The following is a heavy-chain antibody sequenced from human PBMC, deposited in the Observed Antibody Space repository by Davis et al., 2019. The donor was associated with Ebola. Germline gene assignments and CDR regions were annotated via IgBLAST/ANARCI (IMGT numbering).Heavy chain of an antibody. CDR2: ISDTSSYI. J-gene: IGHJ4*02. D-gene: IGHD4-17*01. V-gene: IGHV3-21*01. CDR1: GFTFSSYS. Sequence: GESLKISCAASGFTFSSYSMHWVRQAPGKGLEWVSSISDTSSYIYYADSVKGRFTISRDNAKNSLYLQMNSLRAEDTAVYYCARDSDVHNFGVRRYDYWGQGTLVTVSS. CDR3: ARDSDVHNFGVRRYDY.